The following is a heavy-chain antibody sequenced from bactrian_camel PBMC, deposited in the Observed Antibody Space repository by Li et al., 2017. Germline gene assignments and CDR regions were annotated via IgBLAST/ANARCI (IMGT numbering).Heavy chain of an antibody. CDR3: AADSRCNGGYLRRIAWEYDN. J-gene: IGHJ4*01. CDR1: GYTYSSYC. CDR2: IYTGGGNT. V-gene: IGHV3S31*01. Sequence: VQLVESGGGSVQAGGSLRLSCAASGYTYSSYCLGWFRQAPGKEREGVAAIYTGGGNTYYADSVKGRFFISRDNAGNSLYLQMNTLAPEDTAMYFCAADSRCNGGYLRRIAWEYDNWGQGTQVTVS. D-gene: IGHD2*01.